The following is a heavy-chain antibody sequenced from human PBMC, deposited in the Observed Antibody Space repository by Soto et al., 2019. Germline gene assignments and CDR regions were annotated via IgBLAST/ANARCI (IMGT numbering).Heavy chain of an antibody. Sequence: EVQLVESGGGLVQPGGSLRLSCAVSGFTLSSYWMHWVRQVPGKGLVWVSRMNSDGSSISYADSVKGRFTISRDNAKNTLYLQMNSLRADDSGIYYCARVGCSGGSCIDYWGQRTLVTVTS. D-gene: IGHD2-15*01. CDR2: MNSDGSSI. CDR1: GFTLSSYW. V-gene: IGHV3-74*01. J-gene: IGHJ4*02. CDR3: ARVGCSGGSCIDY.